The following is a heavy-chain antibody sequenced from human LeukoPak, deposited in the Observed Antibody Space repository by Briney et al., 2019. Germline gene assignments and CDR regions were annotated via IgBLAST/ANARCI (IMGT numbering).Heavy chain of an antibody. Sequence: SETLSLTCAVYGGSFSGYYWSWIRQPPGKGLEWIGEINHSGSTNYNPSLKSRVTISVDTSKNQFSLKLSSVTAADTAVYYCARGLYFDYWGQGALVTVSS. CDR2: INHSGST. J-gene: IGHJ4*02. CDR3: ARGLYFDY. CDR1: GGSFSGYY. V-gene: IGHV4-34*01.